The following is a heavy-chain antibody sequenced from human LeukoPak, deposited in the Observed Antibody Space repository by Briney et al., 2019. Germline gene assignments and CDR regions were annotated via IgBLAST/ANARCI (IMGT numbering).Heavy chain of an antibody. Sequence: PSQTLSLTCAVSGGSISSGGYSWSWIRQPPGKGLEWIGYIYHSGSTYYNPSLKSRVTISVDRSKNQFSLKLSSVTAADTAVYYCARQKSSGVRHNYYFDYWGQGTLVTVSS. V-gene: IGHV4-30-2*01. J-gene: IGHJ4*02. CDR2: IYHSGST. CDR1: GGSISSGGYS. CDR3: ARQKSSGVRHNYYFDY. D-gene: IGHD3-10*01.